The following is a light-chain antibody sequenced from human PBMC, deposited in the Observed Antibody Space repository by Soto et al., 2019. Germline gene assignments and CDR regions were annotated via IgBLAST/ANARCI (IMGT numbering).Light chain of an antibody. V-gene: IGKV1-39*01. Sequence: IQLTQSPSSLSASVGDRVTITCRASHGIISYLAWYQQKPGKAPKLLIYAASSLQSGVPSRFSGSGSGTDFTLTISNVQPEDFATYYCQQTYSTPQPFGQGTRLEIK. CDR1: HGIISY. CDR2: AAS. CDR3: QQTYSTPQP. J-gene: IGKJ5*01.